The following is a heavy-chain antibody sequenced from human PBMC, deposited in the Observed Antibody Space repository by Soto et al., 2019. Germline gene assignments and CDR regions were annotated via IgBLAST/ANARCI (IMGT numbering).Heavy chain of an antibody. D-gene: IGHD1-26*01. Sequence: PSETLSLTCTVSGGSISSYYWSWIRQPPGKGLEWIGYIYYSGSTNYNPSLKSRVTISVDTSKNQFSLKLSSVTAADTAVYYCARLGNRGSYLVWFDPWGQGTLATVSS. CDR3: ARLGNRGSYLVWFDP. CDR2: IYYSGST. J-gene: IGHJ5*02. V-gene: IGHV4-59*08. CDR1: GGSISSYY.